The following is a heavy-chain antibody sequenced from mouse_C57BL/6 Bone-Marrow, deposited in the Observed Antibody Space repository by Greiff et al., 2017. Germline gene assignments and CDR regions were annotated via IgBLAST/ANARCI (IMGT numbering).Heavy chain of an antibody. Sequence: VQLQQSGPELVKPGASVKISCKASGYSFTGYYMNWVKQSPEKSLEWIGEINPSTGGTTYNQKFKAKATLTVDKSSSTAYMQLKSLTSADSPDYDCARHYYGRTYGAWFAYWGQGTLVTVSA. J-gene: IGHJ3*01. CDR2: INPSTGGT. D-gene: IGHD1-1*02. V-gene: IGHV1-42*01. CDR3: ARHYYGRTYGAWFAY. CDR1: GYSFTGYY.